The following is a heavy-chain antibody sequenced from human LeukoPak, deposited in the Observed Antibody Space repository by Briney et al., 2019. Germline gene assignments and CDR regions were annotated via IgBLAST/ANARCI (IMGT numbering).Heavy chain of an antibody. CDR1: GFTFSNYF. CDR3: ARDRVAVADRYFDL. Sequence: GGSLRLSCAASGFTFSNYFMHWVRQVPGKGLEWVASVSQDESIELYADSVKGRFTISRDNSKNTLYLQMNSLRGEDTAVYYCARDRVAVADRYFDLWGRGTLVTVSS. D-gene: IGHD2-15*01. V-gene: IGHV3-30-3*01. J-gene: IGHJ2*01. CDR2: VSQDESIE.